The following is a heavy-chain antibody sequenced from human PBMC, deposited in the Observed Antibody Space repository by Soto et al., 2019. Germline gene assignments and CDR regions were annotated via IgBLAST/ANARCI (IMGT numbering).Heavy chain of an antibody. V-gene: IGHV3-30-3*01. Sequence: QVQLVESGGGVVQPGRSLRLSCAASGFTFSSYAMHWVRQAPVKGLEWVAVISYDGSNKYYADSVKGRFTISRDNSKNTLYLQMNSLRAEDTAVYYCARGRTSHFPIDYWGQGTLVTVSS. CDR3: ARGRTSHFPIDY. J-gene: IGHJ4*02. CDR2: ISYDGSNK. CDR1: GFTFSSYA. D-gene: IGHD2-2*01.